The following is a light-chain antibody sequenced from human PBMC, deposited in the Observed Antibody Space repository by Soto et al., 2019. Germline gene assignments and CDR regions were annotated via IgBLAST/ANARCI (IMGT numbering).Light chain of an antibody. V-gene: IGKV3-11*01. CDR1: QSVSNF. Sequence: EIVLTLSPSNQSLSPCDRATLSCRASQSVSNFLAWYQQKPGQAPRLLIYDASNRATGIPARFSGSGSGTDFTLTIRCLEPEDFAIYYCQQRANWPLTTFGHGTRLEIK. CDR3: QQRANWPLTT. J-gene: IGKJ5*01. CDR2: DAS.